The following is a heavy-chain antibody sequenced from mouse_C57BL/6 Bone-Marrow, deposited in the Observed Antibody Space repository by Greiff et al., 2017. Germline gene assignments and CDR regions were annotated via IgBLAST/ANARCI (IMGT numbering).Heavy chain of an antibody. CDR3: ASSLYYYGSSPWFAY. J-gene: IGHJ3*01. CDR2: INPYNGGT. D-gene: IGHD1-1*01. V-gene: IGHV1-19*01. CDR1: GYTFTDYY. Sequence: EVQLQQSGPVLVKPGASVKMSCKASGYTFTDYYMNWVKQSHGKSLEWIGVINPYNGGTSYNQKFKGKVTLTVYKSSSTAYMELNSLTSEGSAVYYCASSLYYYGSSPWFAYWGQGTLGTVSA.